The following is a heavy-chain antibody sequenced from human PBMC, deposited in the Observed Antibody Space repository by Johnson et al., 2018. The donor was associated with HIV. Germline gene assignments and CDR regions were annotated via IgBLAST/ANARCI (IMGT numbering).Heavy chain of an antibody. J-gene: IGHJ3*02. V-gene: IGHV3-48*01. CDR2: ISTSGSTI. D-gene: IGHD1-26*01. CDR1: GFTFSSNY. CDR3: ARDKVDDAFDI. Sequence: VQLVESGGGLLQPGGSLRLSCAASGFTFSSNYMSWVRQAPGKGLAWVSYISTSGSTIYYADSVKGRFTISRDNSKNTLYLQMNSLRAEDTAVYYCARDKVDDAFDIWGQGTMVTVSS.